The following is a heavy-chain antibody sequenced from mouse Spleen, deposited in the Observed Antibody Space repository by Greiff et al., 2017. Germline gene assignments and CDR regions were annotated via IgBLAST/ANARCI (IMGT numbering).Heavy chain of an antibody. Sequence: VKLQQPGAELVKPGASVKLSCKASGYTFTSYWMHWVKQRPGQGLEWIGMIHPNSGSTNYNEKFKSKATLTVDKSSSTAYMQLSSLTSEDSAVYYCATYYGSSSYAMDYWGQGTSVTVSS. CDR3: ATYYGSSSYAMDY. J-gene: IGHJ4*01. V-gene: IGHV1-64*01. D-gene: IGHD1-1*01. CDR2: IHPNSGST. CDR1: GYTFTSYW.